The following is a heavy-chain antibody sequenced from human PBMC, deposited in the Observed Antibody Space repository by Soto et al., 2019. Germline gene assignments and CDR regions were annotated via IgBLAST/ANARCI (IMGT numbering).Heavy chain of an antibody. CDR2: IYSGGDT. CDR3: AKGTGGDN. J-gene: IGHJ4*02. Sequence: EVQLVESGGGLVQPGESLRLSCAASGVTVSNNYMTWVRQAPGKGLEWVSLIYSGGDTYYADSVKGIFTISRDNSKNTLYLQMNSLRVEDTAVYYCAKGTGGDNWGQGTLVDVSS. V-gene: IGHV3-66*01. D-gene: IGHD2-2*01. CDR1: GVTVSNNY.